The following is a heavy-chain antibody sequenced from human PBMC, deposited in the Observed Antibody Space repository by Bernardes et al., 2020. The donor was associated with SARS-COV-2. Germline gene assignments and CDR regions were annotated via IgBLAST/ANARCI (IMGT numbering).Heavy chain of an antibody. CDR2: SYYRGST. V-gene: IGHV4-59*01. CDR1: GDSINSYY. D-gene: IGHD5-12*01. CDR3: ARGWGYSGYDPIYY. Sequence: PLSLTCTVSGDSINSYYWSWIRQPPGKGLEWIGYSYYRGSTHYNPSLRSRVAISADTSKNQFILTLRSVTAADTTVYYCARGWGYSGYDPIYYCGQGILVAVSS. J-gene: IGHJ4*02.